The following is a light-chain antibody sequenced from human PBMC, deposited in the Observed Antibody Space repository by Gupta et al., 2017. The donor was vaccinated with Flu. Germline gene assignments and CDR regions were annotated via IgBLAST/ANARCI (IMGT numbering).Light chain of an antibody. J-gene: IGLJ3*02. V-gene: IGLV3-21*03. CDR2: DDS. Sequence: GKTATITAAGNNIGSKDVHWYQQKPGQAPVLVVNDDSARRSGMPERFSGSNSGSTATMTINRVEAGDEADYYCQQWDRRNDSWVFGGGTKLTVL. CDR1: NIGSKD. CDR3: QQWDRRNDSWV.